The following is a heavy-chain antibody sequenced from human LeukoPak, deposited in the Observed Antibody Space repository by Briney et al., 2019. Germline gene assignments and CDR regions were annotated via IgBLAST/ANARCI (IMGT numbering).Heavy chain of an antibody. D-gene: IGHD1-26*01. CDR1: GFTFSSYE. J-gene: IGHJ4*02. Sequence: GGSLRLSCAASGFTFSSYEMNWVRQAPGKGLEWVSAITGSGGSTYYADSVKGRFTISRDNSKNTLYLQMNSLRAEDTAVYYCAKDAGYSGSYWRPFDYWSQGTLVTVSS. V-gene: IGHV3-23*01. CDR2: ITGSGGST. CDR3: AKDAGYSGSYWRPFDY.